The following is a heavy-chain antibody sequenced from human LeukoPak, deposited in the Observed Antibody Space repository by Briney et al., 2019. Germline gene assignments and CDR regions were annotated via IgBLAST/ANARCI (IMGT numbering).Heavy chain of an antibody. CDR2: IYYSGST. Sequence: SETLSLTCTVSGGSISSYYWSWIRQPPGKGLEWIGYIYYSGSTNYNPSLKSRVTISVDTSKNQFSLKLSSVTAADTAVYYCARGKDIVVVVAATGWFDPWGQGTLVTVSS. D-gene: IGHD2-15*01. V-gene: IGHV4-59*12. J-gene: IGHJ5*02. CDR1: GGSISSYY. CDR3: ARGKDIVVVVAATGWFDP.